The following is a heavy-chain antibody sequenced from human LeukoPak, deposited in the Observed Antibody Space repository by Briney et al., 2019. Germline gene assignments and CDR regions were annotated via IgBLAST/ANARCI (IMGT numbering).Heavy chain of an antibody. CDR3: AKRYGSGSYYISHH. CDR1: GFTFSSYA. CDR2: ISYDGSNK. Sequence: GGSLRLSCAASGFTFSSYAMHWVRQAPGKGLEWVAVISYDGSNKYYADSVKGRFTISRDNSKNTLYLQMHSLRAEDTAVYYCAKRYGSGSYYISHHWGQGTLVTVSS. V-gene: IGHV3-30*04. J-gene: IGHJ4*02. D-gene: IGHD3-10*01.